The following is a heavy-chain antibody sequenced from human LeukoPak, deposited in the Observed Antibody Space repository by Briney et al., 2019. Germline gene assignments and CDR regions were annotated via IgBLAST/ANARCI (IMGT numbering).Heavy chain of an antibody. V-gene: IGHV3-23*01. J-gene: IGHJ6*02. Sequence: GGSLRLSCAASGFTFSSYAMHWVRQAPGKGLEWVSAISGSGGSTYYADSVKGRFTISRDNSKNTLYLQMNSLRAEDTAVYYPAAGGYYYYGMDVWGQGTTVTVSS. CDR1: GFTFSSYA. CDR3: AAGGYYYYGMDV. CDR2: ISGSGGST. D-gene: IGHD3-10*01.